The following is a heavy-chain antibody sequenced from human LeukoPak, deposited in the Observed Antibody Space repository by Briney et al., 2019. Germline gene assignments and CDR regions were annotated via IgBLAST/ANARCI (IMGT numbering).Heavy chain of an antibody. CDR3: ARDSSGQIYYYYGMDV. Sequence: GGSLRLSCAVSGFTFSTYWMTWVRQAPGSGLEWVANIKPDGSDKYYVDSVKGRFTISRDNSKNTLYLQMNSLRAEDTAVYYCARDSSGQIYYYYGMDVWGQGTTVTVSS. V-gene: IGHV3-7*01. J-gene: IGHJ6*02. CDR2: IKPDGSDK. CDR1: GFTFSTYW. D-gene: IGHD6-19*01.